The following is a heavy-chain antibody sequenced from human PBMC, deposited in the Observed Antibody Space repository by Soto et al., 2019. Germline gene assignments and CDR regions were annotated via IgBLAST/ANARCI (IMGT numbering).Heavy chain of an antibody. CDR1: GFTVSINY. Sequence: GGSLILSCAASGFTVSINYMSWVRQAPGKGLEWVSVIYTGSITYYADSVKGRFTTYTDISKNTLYLQMNSLRVEDTAVYYCARDFYGSGSYYHDYWGQGTLVTVSS. V-gene: IGHV3-53*01. D-gene: IGHD3-10*01. CDR3: ARDFYGSGSYYHDY. CDR2: IYTGSIT. J-gene: IGHJ4*02.